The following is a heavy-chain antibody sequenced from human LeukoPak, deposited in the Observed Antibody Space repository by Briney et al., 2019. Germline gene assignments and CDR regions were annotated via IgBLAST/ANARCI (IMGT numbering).Heavy chain of an antibody. J-gene: IGHJ4*02. CDR2: IRSKAYGGTT. CDR1: GFTFGDYA. V-gene: IGHV3-49*04. Sequence: GGSLRLSCTASGFTFGDYAMSWVRQAPGKGLEWVGFIRSKAYGGTTEYAASVKGRFTISRDDSKSIAYLQMNSLKTEDTAVYYCTRDNWASLDYWGQGTLVTVSS. D-gene: IGHD7-27*01. CDR3: TRDNWASLDY.